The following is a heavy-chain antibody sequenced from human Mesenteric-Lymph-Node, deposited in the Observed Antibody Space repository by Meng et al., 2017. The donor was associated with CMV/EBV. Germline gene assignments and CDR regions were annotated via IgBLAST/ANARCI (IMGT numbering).Heavy chain of an antibody. V-gene: IGHV3-20*04. CDR3: ARDCSSTSCQGSAFDI. CDR1: GFTFDDYG. J-gene: IGHJ3*02. Sequence: GESLKISCAASGFTFDDYGMSWVRQAPGKGLEWVSGINWNGGSTGYADSVKGRFTISRDNAKNSLYLQMNSLRAEDTALYYCARDCSSTSCQGSAFDIWGQGTMVTVSS. D-gene: IGHD2-2*01. CDR2: INWNGGST.